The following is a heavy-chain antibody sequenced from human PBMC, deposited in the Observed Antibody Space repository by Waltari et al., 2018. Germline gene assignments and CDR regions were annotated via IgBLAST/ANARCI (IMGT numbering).Heavy chain of an antibody. V-gene: IGHV4-34*01. J-gene: IGHJ4*02. CDR1: GGSFSGYY. Sequence: QVQLQQWGAGLLKPSETLSLTCAVYGGSFSGYYWSWIRQPPGKGLEWIGEINHSGSTHYNPSLKSRVTISVDTSKNQFSLKLSSVTAADTAVYYCARGGSSWYGAPFCDYWGQGTLVTVSS. CDR3: ARGGSSWYGAPFCDY. CDR2: INHSGST. D-gene: IGHD6-13*01.